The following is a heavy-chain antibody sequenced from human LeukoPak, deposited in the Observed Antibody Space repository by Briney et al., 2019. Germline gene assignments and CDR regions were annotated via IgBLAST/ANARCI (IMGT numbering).Heavy chain of an antibody. CDR1: GFTFDDYT. CDR2: ISWDGGSA. J-gene: IGHJ1*01. Sequence: GGSLRLSCAASGFTFDDYTMHWVRQAPGKGLEWVSLISWDGGSAYYADSVKGRFTISRDNSKNSLYLQMNSLRTEDTALYYCAKDKAPRRLLGYFQHWGQGTLVTVSS. V-gene: IGHV3-43*01. CDR3: AKDKAPRRLLGYFQH. D-gene: IGHD4-17*01.